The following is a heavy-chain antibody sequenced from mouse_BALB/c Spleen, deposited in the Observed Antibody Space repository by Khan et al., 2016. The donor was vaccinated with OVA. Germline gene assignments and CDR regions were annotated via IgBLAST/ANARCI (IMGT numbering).Heavy chain of an antibody. CDR1: GFSLTNYG. Sequence: QVQLKQSGPGLVAPSQSLSITCTISGFSLTNYGVHWVRQPPGKGLEWLVVIWNDGNTAYNSALKSRLTISKDNSKSQVFLKMNSLQTDDTAMYFCARQPYYHYNIKDYGGQGTSVTVSS. V-gene: IGHV2-6-1*01. CDR3: ARQPYYHYNIKDY. J-gene: IGHJ4*01. CDR2: IWNDGNT. D-gene: IGHD2-10*01.